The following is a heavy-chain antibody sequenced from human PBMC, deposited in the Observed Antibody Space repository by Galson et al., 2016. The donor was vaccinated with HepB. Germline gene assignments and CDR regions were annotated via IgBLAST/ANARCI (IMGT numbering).Heavy chain of an antibody. J-gene: IGHJ3*02. D-gene: IGHD3-22*01. CDR1: GDSVFSNTAA. CDR3: ARLTFYYDRVRAFDI. Sequence: CAISGDSVFSNTAAWNWIRQSPSRGLEWLGRTYYRSKWYNDYAVSVKSRITIIPDTSENQFSLQVNSVTPEDTAVYYCARLTFYYDRVRAFDIWGQGTMVTVSS. CDR2: TYYRSKWYN. V-gene: IGHV6-1*01.